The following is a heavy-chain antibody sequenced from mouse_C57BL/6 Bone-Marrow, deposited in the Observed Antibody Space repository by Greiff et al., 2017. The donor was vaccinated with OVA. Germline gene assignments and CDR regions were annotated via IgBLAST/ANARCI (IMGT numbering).Heavy chain of an antibody. V-gene: IGHV1-64*01. J-gene: IGHJ4*01. CDR3: ASLYGSSLVYARDY. Sequence: QVQLQQPGAELVKPGASVKLSCKASGYTFTSYWMHWVKQRPGQGLEWIGMIHPNSGSTNYNEKFKSMATLTVDKTSRTTYMQLSSLTSEDSAVYYCASLYGSSLVYARDYWGQGTSVTVSS. CDR1: GYTFTSYW. CDR2: IHPNSGST. D-gene: IGHD1-1*01.